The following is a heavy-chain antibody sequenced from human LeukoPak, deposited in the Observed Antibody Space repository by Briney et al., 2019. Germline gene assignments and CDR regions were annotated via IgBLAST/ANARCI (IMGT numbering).Heavy chain of an antibody. CDR1: GGSVSNSSYY. J-gene: IGHJ5*02. CDR3: ARHSGIVRGFDP. D-gene: IGHD3-10*01. Sequence: SETLSLTCTVSGGSVSNSSYYWGWIRQPPGKGLEWIGSIYYSENTYYNPSLESRVTISADTSKNQFSLKLSSVTAADTAVFYCARHSGIVRGFDPWGQGTLVTVSS. CDR2: IYYSENT. V-gene: IGHV4-39*01.